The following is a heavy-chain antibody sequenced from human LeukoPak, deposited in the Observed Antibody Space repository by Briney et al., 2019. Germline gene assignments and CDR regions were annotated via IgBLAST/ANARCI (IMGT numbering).Heavy chain of an antibody. CDR3: ARVGGWGRGSRLGLYNYYYMDV. CDR1: GGTFSSYA. CDR2: IIPIFGTA. J-gene: IGHJ6*03. D-gene: IGHD1-26*01. Sequence: SVKVSCKASGGTFSSYAISWVRQAPGQGLEWMGGIIPIFGTANYAQKFQGRVTITADESTSTAYMELSSLRSEDTAVYYCARVGGWGRGSRLGLYNYYYMDVWGKGTTVTVSS. V-gene: IGHV1-69*01.